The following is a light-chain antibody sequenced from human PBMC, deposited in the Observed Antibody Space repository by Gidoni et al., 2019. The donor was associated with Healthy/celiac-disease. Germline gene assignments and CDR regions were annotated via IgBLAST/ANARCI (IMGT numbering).Light chain of an antibody. CDR1: VLAKKY. J-gene: IGLJ2*01. CDR3: YSAADNNLV. CDR2: KDS. Sequence: SYELTQPSSVSVSPGQTARITCSGVVLAKKYARWFQQQPGQAPVLVIYKDSERPSGIPERCSGSSSGTTVTLTISGAQVEDEADYYCYSAADNNLVFGGGTKLTVL. V-gene: IGLV3-27*01.